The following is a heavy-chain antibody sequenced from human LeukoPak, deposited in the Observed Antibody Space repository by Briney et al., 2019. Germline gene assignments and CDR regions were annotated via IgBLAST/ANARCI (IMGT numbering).Heavy chain of an antibody. J-gene: IGHJ5*02. CDR3: ARQLWLRNWFDP. V-gene: IGHV4-38-2*01. D-gene: IGHD5-18*01. CDR1: GYSISSGYY. CDR2: IYHSGST. Sequence: PSEXLSLTCAVSGYSISSGYYWGWIRQPPGKGLEWIGSIYHSGSTYYNPSLKSRVTISVDTSKNQFSLKLSPVTAADTAVYCCARQLWLRNWFDPWGQGTLVTVSS.